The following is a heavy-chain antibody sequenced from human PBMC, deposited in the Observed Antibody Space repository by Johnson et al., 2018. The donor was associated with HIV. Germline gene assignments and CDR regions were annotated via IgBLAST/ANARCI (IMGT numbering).Heavy chain of an antibody. Sequence: QLVESGGGLVQPGRSLRLSCAASGFTFDGYAMYWVRQGPGKGLEWVSGINWNSNSTAYADSVKGRFTNSRDNAKNSLYLQMNSLRDEDTALYYCSTVLDDAFDIWGQGTMVTVSS. D-gene: IGHD1-1*01. CDR1: GFTFDGYA. CDR3: STVLDDAFDI. CDR2: INWNSNST. V-gene: IGHV3-9*01. J-gene: IGHJ3*02.